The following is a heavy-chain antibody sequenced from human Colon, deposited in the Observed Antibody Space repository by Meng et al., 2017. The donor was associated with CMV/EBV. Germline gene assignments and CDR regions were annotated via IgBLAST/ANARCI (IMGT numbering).Heavy chain of an antibody. CDR3: DRDRPRYCEDSGCPSGEY. V-gene: IGHV3-11*01. CDR2: ISSSGSLK. CDR1: GFTFSDYY. Sequence: GGSLRLSCEVTGFTFSDYYMSWVRQAPGKGLEWISYISSSGSLKYYADSMKGRFTISRDNAKNSLFLHMNSLRAEDTALYYCDRDRPRYCEDSGCPSGEYWGQGTLVTVSS. J-gene: IGHJ4*02. D-gene: IGHD2-21*01.